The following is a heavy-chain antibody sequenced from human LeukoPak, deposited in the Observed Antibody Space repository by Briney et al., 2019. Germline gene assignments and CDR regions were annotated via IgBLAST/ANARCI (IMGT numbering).Heavy chain of an antibody. J-gene: IGHJ4*02. CDR1: GGSFSGYY. CDR3: ARGHAWSNSFDY. Sequence: SETLSLTCAVYGGSFSGYYWSWIRQPPGKGLEWIGEINHSGSTNYNPSLKSRVTISVDTSKNQFSLKLSSVTAADTAVYYCARGHAWSNSFDYWGQGTLVTVSS. V-gene: IGHV4-34*01. CDR2: INHSGST. D-gene: IGHD2-15*01.